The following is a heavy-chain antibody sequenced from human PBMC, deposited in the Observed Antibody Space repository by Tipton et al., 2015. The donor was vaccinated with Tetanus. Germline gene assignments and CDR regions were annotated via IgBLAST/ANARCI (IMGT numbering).Heavy chain of an antibody. D-gene: IGHD3-10*01. CDR2: ISGTGTTV. CDR3: ARALRVYSGSGSTGLGDS. V-gene: IGHV3-48*02. J-gene: IGHJ4*02. Sequence: SLRLSCAASGFTFSSYNMNWVRQAPGKGLEWVSHISGTGTTVDYADSVKGRFTISRDNAKNSLYLQMNSLRDEDTAIYYCARALRVYSGSGSTGLGDSWGQGTLVTVSS. CDR1: GFTFSSYN.